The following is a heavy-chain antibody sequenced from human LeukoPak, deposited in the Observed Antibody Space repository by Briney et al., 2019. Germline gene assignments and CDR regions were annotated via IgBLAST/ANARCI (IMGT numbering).Heavy chain of an antibody. CDR3: ARLAYYCSSTSCYPRAEYFQH. Sequence: SETLSLTCSVSGVSIKSDYWSWIRQPPGKGLEYIGNIYYSGSTNYNPSLKSRVTISLDTSNNQFSLKLSSVTAADTAVYYCARLAYYCSSTSCYPRAEYFQHWGQGTLVTVSS. CDR2: IYYSGST. CDR1: GVSIKSDY. J-gene: IGHJ1*01. V-gene: IGHV4-59*12. D-gene: IGHD2-2*01.